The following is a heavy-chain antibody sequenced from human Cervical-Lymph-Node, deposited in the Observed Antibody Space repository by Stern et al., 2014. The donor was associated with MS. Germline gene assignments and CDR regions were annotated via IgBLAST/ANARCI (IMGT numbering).Heavy chain of an antibody. V-gene: IGHV5-51*01. Sequence: EVQLVESGAEVKKPGESLKISCKASGYRFTSYWIGWVRQMPGKGLEWMGVIHPGDSDTRYSPSFQGQVTISADKSTSTAYLQWSSLKDSDTAIYYCARPGGDVYNSDCWGQGTLVIVSS. CDR1: GYRFTSYW. CDR2: IHPGDSDT. D-gene: IGHD5-24*01. J-gene: IGHJ4*02. CDR3: ARPGGDVYNSDC.